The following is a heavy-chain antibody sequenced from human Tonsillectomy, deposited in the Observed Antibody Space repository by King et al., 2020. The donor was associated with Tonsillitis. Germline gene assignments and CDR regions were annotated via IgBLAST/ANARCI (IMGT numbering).Heavy chain of an antibody. CDR2: ISSNGGST. D-gene: IGHD2-2*01. J-gene: IGHJ2*01. Sequence: VQLVESGGGLVQPGGSLRLSCSASGFTFSSYVMHWVRQATGKGLEYVSAISSNGGSTYYADSVKGRFTISRDNSKNTLYFQMSSLRAEDTAVYYCVKDGSYCSSTSCYDPDWYFDLWGRGTLVTVSS. CDR3: VKDGSYCSSTSCYDPDWYFDL. CDR1: GFTFSSYV. V-gene: IGHV3-64D*06.